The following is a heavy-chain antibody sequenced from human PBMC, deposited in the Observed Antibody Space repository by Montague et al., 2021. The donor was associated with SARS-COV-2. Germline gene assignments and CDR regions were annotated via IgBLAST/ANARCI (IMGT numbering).Heavy chain of an antibody. CDR3: ARHKAWNVAPYYFAY. J-gene: IGHJ4*02. Sequence: GTSRSNPSLTSRVTISVDTSQSQLSLRLSSVTAADTAVYFCARHKAWNVAPYYFAYWGQGTMVTVSS. D-gene: IGHD1-1*01. V-gene: IGHV4-39*01. CDR2: GTS.